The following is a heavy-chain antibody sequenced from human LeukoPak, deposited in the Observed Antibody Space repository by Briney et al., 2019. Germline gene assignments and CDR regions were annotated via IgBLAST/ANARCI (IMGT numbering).Heavy chain of an antibody. Sequence: PSETLSLTCVVYGESLRDHFWIGVPQPPGKTLEWIGEVNYWGNTNYSPSLKSRVTISVDTSKNQFSLKLRSVTAADTAVYYCARVNPDGWFFDYWGQGTLVTVSS. J-gene: IGHJ4*02. CDR1: GESLRDHF. D-gene: IGHD2-15*01. V-gene: IGHV4-34*01. CDR2: VNYWGNT. CDR3: ARVNPDGWFFDY.